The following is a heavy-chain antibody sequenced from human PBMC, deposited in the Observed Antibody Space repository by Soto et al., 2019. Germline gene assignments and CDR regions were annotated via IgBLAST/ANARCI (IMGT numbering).Heavy chain of an antibody. V-gene: IGHV4-30-2*01. CDR1: GGSISSGGYS. J-gene: IGHJ3*02. CDR3: ARGGYYDSSGYHDAFDI. D-gene: IGHD3-22*01. Sequence: QLQLQESGSGLVKPSQTLSLTCAVSGGSISSGGYSWSWIRQPPGKGLEWIGYIYHSGSTYYNPSLKSRVTISVDRSKNQFSLKLSSVTAADTAVYYCARGGYYDSSGYHDAFDIWGQGTMVIVSS. CDR2: IYHSGST.